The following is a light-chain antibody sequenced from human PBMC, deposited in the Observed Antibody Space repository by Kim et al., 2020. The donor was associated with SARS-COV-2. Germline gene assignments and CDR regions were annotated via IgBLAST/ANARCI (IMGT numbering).Light chain of an antibody. CDR2: GAF. J-gene: IGKJ1*01. Sequence: DIQMTQSPSAMSASVGDRVTITCRASQVINNYLAWYQQKPGKVPRRLIYGAFNLQSGVPSRFSGSASGTEFTLTISTLQPEDFATYYCLQHKSYPWTFGQVTKVDIK. V-gene: IGKV1-17*03. CDR3: LQHKSYPWT. CDR1: QVINNY.